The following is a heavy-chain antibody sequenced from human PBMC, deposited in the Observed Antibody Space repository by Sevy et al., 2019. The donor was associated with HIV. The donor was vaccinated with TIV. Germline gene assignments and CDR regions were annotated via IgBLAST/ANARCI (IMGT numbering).Heavy chain of an antibody. V-gene: IGHV3-30-3*01. CDR2: ISYDGSDK. D-gene: IGHD4-17*01. J-gene: IGHJ6*02. CDR1: GFALSNYYA. CDR3: ARPRANYVDHYFFYAMDV. Sequence: HGGSLRLSCAASGFALSNYYAMHWVRQAPGKGLEWVALISYDGSDKYYADSVKGRFTISRDNFKNTLYLQMNSLTTEDTAVYYCARPRANYVDHYFFYAMDVWGQGTTVTVSS.